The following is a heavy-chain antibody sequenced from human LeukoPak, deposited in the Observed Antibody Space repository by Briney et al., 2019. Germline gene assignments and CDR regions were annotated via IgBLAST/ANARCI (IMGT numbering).Heavy chain of an antibody. Sequence: SETLSLPCTVSGGSISSYYWSWIRQPPGKGLEWIGYIYYSGSTNYNPSLKSRVTISVDTSKNQFSLKLSSVTAADTAVYYCARDRGRIQLWSSTIGGYYYGMDVWGQGTTVTVSS. V-gene: IGHV4-59*01. CDR1: GGSISSYY. CDR3: ARDRGRIQLWSSTIGGYYYGMDV. D-gene: IGHD5-18*01. J-gene: IGHJ6*02. CDR2: IYYSGST.